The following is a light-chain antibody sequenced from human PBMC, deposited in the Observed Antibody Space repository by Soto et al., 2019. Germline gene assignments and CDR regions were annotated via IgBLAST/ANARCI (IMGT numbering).Light chain of an antibody. V-gene: IGKV3-15*01. CDR1: QNVGSN. J-gene: IGKJ2*01. Sequence: EVVMTQSPATVSVSPGGRATLSCRARQNVGSNLAWYQQKPGQAPRLLIYGASTRATGTPARFSGSGSGTEFTLTISSLQSEDFAVYYCQQYNSWPPYTFGQGTKLEIK. CDR3: QQYNSWPPYT. CDR2: GAS.